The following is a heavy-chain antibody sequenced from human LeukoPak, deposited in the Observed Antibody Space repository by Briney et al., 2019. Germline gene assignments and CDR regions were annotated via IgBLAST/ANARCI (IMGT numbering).Heavy chain of an antibody. J-gene: IGHJ6*03. CDR3: ARLSVIVGAALEYYYYYMDV. Sequence: SETLSLTCAVYGGTFSGYYWSWIRQPPGKRLEWVGKSNDSGGTNYNPSLKSRVTISADKSKNQVSLKLTSVTAADTAVYYCARLSVIVGAALEYYYYYMDVWGQGTTGTVSS. D-gene: IGHD1-26*01. V-gene: IGHV4-34*01. CDR1: GGTFSGYY. CDR2: SNDSGGT.